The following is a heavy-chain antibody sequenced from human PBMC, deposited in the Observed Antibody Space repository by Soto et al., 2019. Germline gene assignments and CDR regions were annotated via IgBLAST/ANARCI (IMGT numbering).Heavy chain of an antibody. CDR1: GFTFSSYG. CDR2: IWYDGSNK. V-gene: IGHV3-33*01. Sequence: PGGSLRLSCAASGFTFSSYGMHWVRQAPGKGLEWVAVIWYDGSNKYYADSVKGRFTISRDNSKNTLYLQMNSLRAEDTAVYYCAIEGSGIPNWFDPWGQGTLVTVSS. D-gene: IGHD3-10*01. CDR3: AIEGSGIPNWFDP. J-gene: IGHJ5*02.